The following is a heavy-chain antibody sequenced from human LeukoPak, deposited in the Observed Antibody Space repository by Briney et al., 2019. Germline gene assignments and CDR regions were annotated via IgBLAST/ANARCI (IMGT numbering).Heavy chain of an antibody. D-gene: IGHD2-15*01. J-gene: IGHJ6*03. CDR2: ISAYNGNT. V-gene: IGHV1-18*01. CDR3: ARDLAYCSGGSCPRDYYYYMDV. CDR1: GYTFTTYD. Sequence: ASVKVSCKTSGYTFTTYDINWVRQATGQGLEWMGWISAYNGNTNYAQKLQGRVTMTTDTSTSTAYMELRSLRSDDTAVYYCARDLAYCSGGSCPRDYYYYMDVWGKGTTVTVSS.